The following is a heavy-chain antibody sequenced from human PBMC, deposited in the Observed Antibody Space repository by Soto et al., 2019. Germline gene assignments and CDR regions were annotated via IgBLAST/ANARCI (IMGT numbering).Heavy chain of an antibody. J-gene: IGHJ5*02. Sequence: SVKVSCKASGGTFSSYAISWVRQAPGQGLEWMGGIIPIFGTANYPQKFQGRDTITADESTSTAYMELSSLRSEDTAVYYCASPPGPGYMFFHPWGQGTLVTVSS. CDR3: ASPPGPGYMFFHP. V-gene: IGHV1-69*13. D-gene: IGHD3-9*01. CDR1: GGTFSSYA. CDR2: IIPIFGTA.